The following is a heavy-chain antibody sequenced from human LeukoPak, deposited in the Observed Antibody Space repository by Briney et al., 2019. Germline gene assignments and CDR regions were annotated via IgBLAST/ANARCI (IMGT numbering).Heavy chain of an antibody. CDR1: GFTFSSYE. D-gene: IGHD1-7*01. Sequence: PGGSLRLSCAASGFTFSSYEMNWVREAPRKGLEWVSYISTSGNTRYYADSVKGRFTISRDNAKNSLYLQMNSLRVEDTAVYYCARELSGTTSYYFDYWGQGTLVTVSS. J-gene: IGHJ4*02. CDR2: ISTSGNTR. V-gene: IGHV3-48*03. CDR3: ARELSGTTSYYFDY.